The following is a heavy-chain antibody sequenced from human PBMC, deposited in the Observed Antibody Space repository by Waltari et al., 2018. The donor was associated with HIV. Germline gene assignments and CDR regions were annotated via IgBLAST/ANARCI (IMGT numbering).Heavy chain of an antibody. D-gene: IGHD3-22*01. V-gene: IGHV3-21*06. CDR2: ISSSSRYT. Sequence: GKGLEWVSSISSSSRYTYYADSVRGRFSISRDNAKNLLYLQMNSLRAEDTAVYFCARDRGPDYYDSSGYSYYYYDMDVWGQGTTVTVSS. J-gene: IGHJ6*02. CDR3: ARDRGPDYYDSSGYSYYYYDMDV.